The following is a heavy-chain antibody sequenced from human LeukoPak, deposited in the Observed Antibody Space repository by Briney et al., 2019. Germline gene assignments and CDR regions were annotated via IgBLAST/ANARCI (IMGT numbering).Heavy chain of an antibody. CDR1: GFPFRSYT. D-gene: IGHD3/OR15-3a*01. Sequence: PGGSLRLSCAGSGFPFRSYTLHWVRQAPGKGLEWLAGTSYDETSKNYADSVKGRFTISRDNTKNTVFLQMNTLRVEDTAVYYCAASQYFEFWSGRDYWGQGTLVSVSS. V-gene: IGHV3-30-3*02. J-gene: IGHJ4*02. CDR2: TSYDETSK. CDR3: AASQYFEFWSGRDY.